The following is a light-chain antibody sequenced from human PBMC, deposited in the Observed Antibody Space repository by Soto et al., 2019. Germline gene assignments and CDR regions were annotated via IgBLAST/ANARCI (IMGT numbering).Light chain of an antibody. CDR1: QSISSGY. Sequence: ETVLTQSPGTLSLSPGERATLSCRASQSISSGYLAWYQQRPGQAPRLLISGASNRATGIPDRFSGSGSGTDFTLPISRLVHEDFSVYYCQQYGGSPLVTFGGGTKVEIK. J-gene: IGKJ4*01. CDR3: QQYGGSPLVT. V-gene: IGKV3-20*01. CDR2: GAS.